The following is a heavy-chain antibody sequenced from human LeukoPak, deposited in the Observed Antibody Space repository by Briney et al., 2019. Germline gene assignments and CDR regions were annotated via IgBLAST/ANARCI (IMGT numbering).Heavy chain of an antibody. CDR2: IPYDGSNK. Sequence: PGGSLRLSCAASGFTFSSYAMHWVRQAPGKGLEWVALIPYDGSNKYYADSVKGRFTISRDNSKNTLYLQMNSLRAEDTAVYYCAKEDGDYVHPYYYYYMDVWGKGTTVTVSS. CDR1: GFTFSSYA. J-gene: IGHJ6*03. V-gene: IGHV3-30*04. CDR3: AKEDGDYVHPYYYYYMDV. D-gene: IGHD4-17*01.